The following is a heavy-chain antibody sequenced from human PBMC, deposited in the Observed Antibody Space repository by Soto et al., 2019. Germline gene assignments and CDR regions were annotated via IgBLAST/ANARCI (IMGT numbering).Heavy chain of an antibody. V-gene: IGHV3-53*02. CDR2: IYSGGST. CDR1: GFTVSSNY. Sequence: EVQLVETGGGLIQPGGSLRLSCAASGFTVSSNYMSWVRQAPGKGLEWVSVIYSGGSTYYADSVKGRFTISRDNSKNTLYLQMNSLRAEDTAVYYCARDRGVSPPNYYYYGMDVWGQGTTVTVPS. CDR3: ARDRGVSPPNYYYYGMDV. J-gene: IGHJ6*02. D-gene: IGHD3-10*01.